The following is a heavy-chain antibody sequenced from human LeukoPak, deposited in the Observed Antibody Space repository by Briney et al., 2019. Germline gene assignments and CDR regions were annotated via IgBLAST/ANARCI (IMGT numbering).Heavy chain of an antibody. V-gene: IGHV1-58*02. D-gene: IGHD2-21*02. J-gene: IGHJ4*02. CDR1: GFTFTSSA. CDR2: IVIGSGKT. CDR3: AADRVGYCGGDCYSS. Sequence: SVKVSCKASGFTFTSSAMQWVRQARGQRVEGIGWIVIGSGKTNYAQKFQERVTITRDMSTSTAYMELSSLRSEDTAVYYCAADRVGYCGGDCYSSWGQGTLVTVSS.